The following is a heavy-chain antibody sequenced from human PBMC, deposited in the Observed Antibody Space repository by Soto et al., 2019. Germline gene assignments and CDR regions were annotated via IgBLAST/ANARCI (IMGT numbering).Heavy chain of an antibody. V-gene: IGHV1-18*01. CDR3: ARYTYGSGSYYTPYFDY. D-gene: IGHD3-10*01. Sequence: GASVKVSCKASGYTFTSYGISWVRQAPGQGLEWMGWISAYNGNTNYAQKIKGRVTMTTDTSTSTAYLELRSLRSDDTAFFYCARYTYGSGSYYTPYFDYWGQGTLVTVSS. CDR1: GYTFTSYG. J-gene: IGHJ4*02. CDR2: ISAYNGNT.